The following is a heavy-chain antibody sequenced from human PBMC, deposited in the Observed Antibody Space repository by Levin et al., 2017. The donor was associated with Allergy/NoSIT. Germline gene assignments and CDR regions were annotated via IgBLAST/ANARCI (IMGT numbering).Heavy chain of an antibody. Sequence: GGSLRLSCAASGFTFNSYSMNWVRQAPGKGLEWVSFISSNSSYIYYADSVKGRFTISRDNAKNSLYLQVNSLRVEDTAVYYCARNDGGFDPWGQGTRVTVSS. J-gene: IGHJ5*02. CDR2: ISSNSSYI. CDR1: GFTFNSYS. CDR3: ARNDGGFDP. V-gene: IGHV3-21*01. D-gene: IGHD3-16*01.